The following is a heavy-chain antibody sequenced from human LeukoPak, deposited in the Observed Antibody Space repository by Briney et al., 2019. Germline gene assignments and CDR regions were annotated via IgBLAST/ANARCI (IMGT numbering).Heavy chain of an antibody. J-gene: IGHJ4*02. V-gene: IGHV1-18*01. CDR2: ISAYNGNT. D-gene: IGHD3-9*01. CDR1: GYTFTSYG. Sequence: GASVKVSCKASGYTFTSYGISWVRQAPGQGLEWMGWISAYNGNTNYAQKLQGRVTMTTDTSTSTAYMELRSLRSDDTAVYYCARDRLRYFDWLLSRDFDYWGQGTLVTVSS. CDR3: ARDRLRYFDWLLSRDFDY.